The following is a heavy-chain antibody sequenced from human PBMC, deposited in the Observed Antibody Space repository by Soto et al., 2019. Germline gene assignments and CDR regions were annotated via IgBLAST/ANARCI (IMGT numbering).Heavy chain of an antibody. CDR1: GFTFSSYA. Sequence: GGSLRLSCAASGFTFSSYAMSWVRQAPGKGLEWVSAISGSGGSTYYADSVKGRITISRDNSKNTLYLQMNSLRAEDTAVYYCAKDLVPFCSGGSCYAFDIWGQGTMVT. D-gene: IGHD2-15*01. J-gene: IGHJ3*02. V-gene: IGHV3-23*01. CDR3: AKDLVPFCSGGSCYAFDI. CDR2: ISGSGGST.